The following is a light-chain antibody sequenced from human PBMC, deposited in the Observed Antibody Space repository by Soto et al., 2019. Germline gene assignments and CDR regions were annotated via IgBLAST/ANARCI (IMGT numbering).Light chain of an antibody. CDR3: QQYNNWPRT. CDR2: GAS. CDR1: QSVSSD. V-gene: IGKV3-15*01. J-gene: IGKJ1*01. Sequence: EIVMTQSPATLSVSPGERATLSCRASQSVSSDLAWYHQKPGQPPRLLIYGASTRATGIPARFSGSGSGTEFTLTINSLQSEDFAVYYCQQYNNWPRTFGQGTKLDIK.